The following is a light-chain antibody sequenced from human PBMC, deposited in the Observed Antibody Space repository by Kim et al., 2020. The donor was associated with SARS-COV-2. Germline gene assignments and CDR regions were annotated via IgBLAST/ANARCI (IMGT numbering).Light chain of an antibody. J-gene: IGKJ4*01. CDR2: AAS. Sequence: TSVGARVTVTCRASQDIGNYLAWYQQKPGKVPKLLIFAASTLQSGVPSRFSGSGSVTDFTLTISSLQPEDVATYYCQKYNTVPLTFGGGTKVDIK. CDR1: QDIGNY. V-gene: IGKV1-27*01. CDR3: QKYNTVPLT.